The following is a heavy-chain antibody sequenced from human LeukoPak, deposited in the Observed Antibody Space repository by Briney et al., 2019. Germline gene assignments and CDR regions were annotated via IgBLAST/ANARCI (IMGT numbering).Heavy chain of an antibody. CDR3: AKDRHSGYYYYYGMDV. D-gene: IGHD5-12*01. J-gene: IGHJ6*02. CDR2: ISWDGGST. V-gene: IGHV3-43D*03. Sequence: GGSLRLSCAASGFTFDDYAMHWVRQAPGKGLEWVSLISWDGGSTYYADSVKGRFTISRDNSKNSLYLQMNSLRAEDTALYYCAKDRHSGYYYYYGMDVWGQGTTVTVSS. CDR1: GFTFDDYA.